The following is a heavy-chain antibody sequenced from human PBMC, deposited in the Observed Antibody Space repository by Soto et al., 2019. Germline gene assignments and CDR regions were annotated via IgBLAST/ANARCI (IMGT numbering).Heavy chain of an antibody. J-gene: IGHJ3*02. V-gene: IGHV3-33*03. CDR2: IWFDGIDK. CDR3: ARLYCSSPSCYSVGAFDM. D-gene: IGHD2-2*01. CDR1: GFTFSNYG. Sequence: GGSLRLSCAASGFTFSNYGMHWVRQAPGKGLEWVALIWFDGIDKYYADSVKGRFTLSRDNSKNTVYLQMNSLRAEDTAVYYCARLYCSSPSCYSVGAFDMRGPGTMLTL.